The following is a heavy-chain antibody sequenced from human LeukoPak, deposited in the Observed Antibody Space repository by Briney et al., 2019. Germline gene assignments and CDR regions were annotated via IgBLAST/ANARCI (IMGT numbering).Heavy chain of an antibody. J-gene: IGHJ4*02. Sequence: GGSLKISCKGSGSSFTSYWIGWVRQMPGKGLEWMGIIYPGESDTRFRPSFQGQVTISADKSISTAYLQWSSLKPSDTAMYYCARHGDYDILTGYYSFDYWGQGTLVTVSS. CDR2: IYPGESDT. CDR3: ARHGDYDILTGYYSFDY. CDR1: GSSFTSYW. V-gene: IGHV5-51*01. D-gene: IGHD3-9*01.